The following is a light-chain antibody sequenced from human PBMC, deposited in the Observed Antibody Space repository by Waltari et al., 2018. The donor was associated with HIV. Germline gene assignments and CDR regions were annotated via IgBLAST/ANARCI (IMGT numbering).Light chain of an antibody. V-gene: IGLV2-14*01. J-gene: IGLJ2*01. CDR2: EVS. Sequence: QSALTQPASVSASPGQSITISCTGSTRDIGVYNYFSWYQQGPGKAPKLIIYEVSNRPSGVSNRFSGSKSGNTASLTISGLQPEDEADYFCGSFSTISTLIFGGGTKVTVL. CDR1: TRDIGVYNY. CDR3: GSFSTISTLI.